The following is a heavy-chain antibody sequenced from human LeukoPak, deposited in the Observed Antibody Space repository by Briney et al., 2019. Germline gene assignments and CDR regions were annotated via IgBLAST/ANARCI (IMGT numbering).Heavy chain of an antibody. CDR3: ARGHSTSSSFDY. D-gene: IGHD6-6*01. J-gene: IGHJ4*02. CDR1: GYTFSGYY. Sequence: ASVKVSCKASGYTFSGYYMFWVRQAPGQGLEWMGRINLNSGDTNYAQKFQGRVTLTRDTSITTAYMELRGLISDDTAVCYCARGHSTSSSFDYWGQGTLVTVSS. CDR2: INLNSGDT. V-gene: IGHV1-2*02.